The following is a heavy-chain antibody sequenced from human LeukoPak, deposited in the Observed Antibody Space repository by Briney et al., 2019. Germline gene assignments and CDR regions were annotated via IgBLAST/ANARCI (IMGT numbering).Heavy chain of an antibody. V-gene: IGHV1-18*01. CDR2: ISAYNGNT. J-gene: IGHJ5*02. Sequence: ASVKVSCKASGYTFTSYGISWVRQAPGQGLEWMGWISAYNGNTNYAQKLQGRVTMTTDTSTSTAYMELRSLRSDDTAVYYCARGIAAAASGNRWFDPWGQGTLVTVSS. CDR1: GYTFTSYG. D-gene: IGHD6-13*01. CDR3: ARGIAAAASGNRWFDP.